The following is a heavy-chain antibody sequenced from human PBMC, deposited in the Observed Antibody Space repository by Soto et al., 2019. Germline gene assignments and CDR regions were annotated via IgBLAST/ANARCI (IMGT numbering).Heavy chain of an antibody. J-gene: IGHJ4*02. CDR3: ARSWFGEYFDY. CDR1: GGSFSGYY. D-gene: IGHD3-10*01. V-gene: IGHV4-34*01. CDR2: INHSGNT. Sequence: PSETLSLTCAVYGGSFSGYYWSWIRQPPGKGLEWIGEINHSGNTNYNPSLKSRVTISVDTSKNQFSLKLSSVTAADTAVYYCARSWFGEYFDYWGQGTLVTVSS.